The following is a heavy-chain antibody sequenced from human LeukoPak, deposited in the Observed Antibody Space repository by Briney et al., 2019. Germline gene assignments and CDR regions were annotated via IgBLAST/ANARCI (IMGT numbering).Heavy chain of an antibody. CDR2: IRSKAYVGTT. V-gene: IGHV3-49*04. CDR3: TREWSSSWYPTYYYYGMDV. Sequence: GGALILSCTASGFTFGDYAMSWVRQAPGKGLEWVGFIRSKAYVGTTAYAATVKGRFTISRDDSQSIAYLQMNSLKTEDTAVYYCTREWSSSWYPTYYYYGMDVWGQGTTVTASS. D-gene: IGHD6-13*01. CDR1: GFTFGDYA. J-gene: IGHJ6*02.